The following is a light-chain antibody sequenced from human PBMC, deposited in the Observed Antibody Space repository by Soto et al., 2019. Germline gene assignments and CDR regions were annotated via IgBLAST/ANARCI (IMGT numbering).Light chain of an antibody. J-gene: IGKJ1*01. CDR3: QQYGSSPPTT. V-gene: IGKV3-20*01. CDR2: GAS. CDR1: QSVSSSY. Sequence: EIVLTQSPGTLSLSPGERATLSCRASQSVSSSYLAWYQQKPGQAPRLLIYGASSRATGIPDRFSGSGSGTDLTLTISRLEPEDVAVYYCQQYGSSPPTTFGQWTKVEIK.